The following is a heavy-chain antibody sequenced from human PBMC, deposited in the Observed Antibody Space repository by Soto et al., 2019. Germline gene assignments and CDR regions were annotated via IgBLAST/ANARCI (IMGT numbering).Heavy chain of an antibody. D-gene: IGHD3-10*01. J-gene: IGHJ6*02. Sequence: LRLSCAASGFTLTSYSMNWVRQASGKGLEWVSSISSSSSHIYYADSVKGRFTISRDNARNSLYLQMNSLRAEDTAVYYCVRERGLSSYYGMDVWGQGTTVTVSS. CDR2: ISSSSSHI. CDR3: VRERGLSSYYGMDV. CDR1: GFTLTSYS. V-gene: IGHV3-21*01.